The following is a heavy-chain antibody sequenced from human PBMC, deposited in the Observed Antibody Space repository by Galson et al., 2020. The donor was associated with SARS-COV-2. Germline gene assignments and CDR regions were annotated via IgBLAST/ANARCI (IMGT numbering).Heavy chain of an antibody. J-gene: IGHJ4*02. V-gene: IGHV3-23*01. D-gene: IGHD3-22*01. CDR3: AKEEHSSGYCYIFDY. Sequence: GGSLRLSCAASGFAFSSYAMSWVRQAPGKGLEWVSSISASGSRTDYADSVKGRFTISRDNSKNTLYLQMNSLRAEDTAVYYCAKEEHSSGYCYIFDYWGQGTLVTVSS. CDR1: GFAFSSYA. CDR2: ISASGSRT.